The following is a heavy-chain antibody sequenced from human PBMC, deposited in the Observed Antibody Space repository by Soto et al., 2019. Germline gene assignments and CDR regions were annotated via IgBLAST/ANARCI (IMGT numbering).Heavy chain of an antibody. CDR1: GYSFTSYW. CDR3: ASRYCSGGSCDGWYFDL. J-gene: IGHJ2*01. V-gene: IGHV5-51*01. CDR2: IYPGDSDT. D-gene: IGHD2-15*01. Sequence: GESLKISCKGSGYSFTSYWIGWVRQMPGKGLEWMGIIYPGDSDTRYSPSFQGQVTISADKSISTSYLQWSSLKASDTAMYYCASRYCSGGSCDGWYFDLWGRGTLVTVSS.